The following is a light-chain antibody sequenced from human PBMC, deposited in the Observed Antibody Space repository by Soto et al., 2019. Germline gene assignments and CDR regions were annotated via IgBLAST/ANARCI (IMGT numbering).Light chain of an antibody. CDR1: RSNIGSNT. CDR2: SNN. V-gene: IGLV1-44*01. J-gene: IGLJ2*01. Sequence: QSVLTQPPSASGTPGQRVIISCSGSRSNIGSNTVNWYQQLPRTAPKLLIYSNNHRPSGVPDRFSGSKSGTSASLAISGLQSEDEADYYCAAWDDSLDGVVFGGGTKLTVL. CDR3: AAWDDSLDGVV.